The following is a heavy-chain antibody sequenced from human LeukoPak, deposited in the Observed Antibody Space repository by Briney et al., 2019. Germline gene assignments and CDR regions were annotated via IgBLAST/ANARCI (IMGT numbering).Heavy chain of an antibody. J-gene: IGHJ3*02. CDR2: ISYDGSNK. D-gene: IGHD1-26*01. CDR1: GFTFSSYA. Sequence: PGGSLRLSCAASGFTFSSYAMHWVRQAPGKGLEWVAVISYDGSNKYYADSVKGRFTISRDNSKNTLYLQMNSLRAEDTAVYYCARVWRYQAGSAFDIWGQGTMVTVSS. CDR3: ARVWRYQAGSAFDI. V-gene: IGHV3-30*04.